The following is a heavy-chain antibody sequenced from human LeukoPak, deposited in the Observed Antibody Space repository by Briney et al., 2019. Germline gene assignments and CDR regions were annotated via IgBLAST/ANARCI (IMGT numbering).Heavy chain of an antibody. Sequence: RAGGSLRLSCAASGFTFSSYSMNWVRQAPGKGLEWVSYISSSSSTIYYADSVKGRFTISRDNAKNSLYLQMNSLRAEDTAVYYCARVRSDWWFDYWGQGTLVTVSS. J-gene: IGHJ4*02. CDR1: GFTFSSYS. CDR3: ARVRSDWWFDY. D-gene: IGHD2-8*02. V-gene: IGHV3-48*01. CDR2: ISSSSSTI.